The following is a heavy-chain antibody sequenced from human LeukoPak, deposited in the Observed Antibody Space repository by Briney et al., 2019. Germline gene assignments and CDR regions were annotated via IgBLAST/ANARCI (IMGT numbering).Heavy chain of an antibody. V-gene: IGHV3-33*06. J-gene: IGHJ4*02. CDR1: GFTFSSYG. CDR3: AKGRGGSSGWYIAYYFDY. D-gene: IGHD6-19*01. CDR2: IWYDGSNK. Sequence: GGSLRLSCAASGFTFSSYGMHWVRQAPGKGLEWVAVIWYDGSNKYYADSVKGRFTISRDNSKNTLYLQMNSLRAEDTAVYYCAKGRGGSSGWYIAYYFDYWGQGTLVTVSS.